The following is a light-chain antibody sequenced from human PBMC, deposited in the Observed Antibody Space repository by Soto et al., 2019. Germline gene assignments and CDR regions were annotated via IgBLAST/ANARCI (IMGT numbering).Light chain of an antibody. CDR3: LQYASEPLT. V-gene: IGKV3-20*01. CDR1: QSVAKNY. CDR2: GAS. Sequence: ETVLTQSPGTLSLSPGERATLSCRASQSVAKNYLAWYQHKPGQGPRLLISGASSRATGIPDRFSGSGSGTDFTLTISRLQPEDFAVYYCLQYASEPLTFGGGTKVGI. J-gene: IGKJ4*01.